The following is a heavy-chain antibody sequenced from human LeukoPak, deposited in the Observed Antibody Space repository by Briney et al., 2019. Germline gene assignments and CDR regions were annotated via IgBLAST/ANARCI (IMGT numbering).Heavy chain of an antibody. CDR1: GGSISSSSYY. V-gene: IGHV4-39*01. CDR2: ISNGGST. D-gene: IGHD6-13*01. J-gene: IGHJ1*01. Sequence: SETLSLTCTVSGGSISSSSYYWVWIRQPPGKRLEWIGSISNGGSTHYNPSLKSRVTISVDTSKNHFSLKLSSVTAADTAVYYCARPSSAALRDFQYWGQGTLVTVSS. CDR3: ARPSSAALRDFQY.